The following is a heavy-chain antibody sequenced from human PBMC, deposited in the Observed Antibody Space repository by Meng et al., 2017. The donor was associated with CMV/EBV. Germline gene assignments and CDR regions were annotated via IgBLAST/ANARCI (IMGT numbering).Heavy chain of an antibody. CDR3: AKDLYYSFDY. D-gene: IGHD2-8*01. J-gene: IGHJ4*02. V-gene: IGHV3-30*02. CDR1: GFTFSSSA. Sequence: QVLLVEAGGGVVQPGGSPRLPWAASGFTFSSSAMHWVRQPPGKGLEWVSFIAHDGSAKTYTDSVKGRFTISRDDSENTVYLEMNSLRVEDTAVYYCAKDLYYSFDYWGQGTLVTVSS. CDR2: IAHDGSAK.